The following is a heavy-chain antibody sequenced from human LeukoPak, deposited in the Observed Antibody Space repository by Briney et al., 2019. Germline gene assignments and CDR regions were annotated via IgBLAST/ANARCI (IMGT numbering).Heavy chain of an antibody. D-gene: IGHD6-19*01. CDR2: ITYDGNTK. CDR1: GFAFSNCG. V-gene: IGHV3-30*18. Sequence: GGSLRLSCAASGFAFSNCGMHWVRQAPGKGLEWVAAITYDGNTKYYLDSVKGRFTISRDNSKNTLYLQMSSLRGEDTAVYYCTKDYSSGWYGGIDYWGQGTLVTVSS. J-gene: IGHJ4*02. CDR3: TKDYSSGWYGGIDY.